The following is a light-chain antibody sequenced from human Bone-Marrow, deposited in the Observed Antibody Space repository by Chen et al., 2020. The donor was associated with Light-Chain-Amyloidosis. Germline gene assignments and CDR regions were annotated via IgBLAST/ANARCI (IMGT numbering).Light chain of an antibody. CDR1: SGSIATNY. Sequence: NFMLTQPHSVSESPGKTGFISCTLSSGSIATNYVQWYQQRPGSSPTTVIYEDDQRPSGVPDRFSGSIDRSSNSASLTISGLKTEDEADYYCQSYQGSSQGVFGGGTKLTVL. CDR2: EDD. CDR3: QSYQGSSQGV. V-gene: IGLV6-57*01. J-gene: IGLJ3*02.